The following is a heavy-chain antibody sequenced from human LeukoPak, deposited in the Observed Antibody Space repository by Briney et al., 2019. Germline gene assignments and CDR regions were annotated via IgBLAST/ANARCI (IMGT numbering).Heavy chain of an antibody. Sequence: ASVTVSCKASGYTFTGYYMHWVRQPPGQGPEWMGWINPNSGGTNYAQKFQGRVTMTRDTSISTAYMELSRLRSDDTAVYYCARGNRYYDFWSGSESPEHYWGQGTLVTVSS. CDR3: ARGNRYYDFWSGSESPEHY. V-gene: IGHV1-2*02. CDR2: INPNSGGT. CDR1: GYTFTGYY. J-gene: IGHJ4*02. D-gene: IGHD3-3*01.